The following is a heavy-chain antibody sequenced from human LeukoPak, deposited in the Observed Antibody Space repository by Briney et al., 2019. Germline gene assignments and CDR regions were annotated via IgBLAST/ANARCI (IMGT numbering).Heavy chain of an antibody. CDR2: IIPIFGTA. CDR3: ARGVVPATSDAFDI. D-gene: IGHD2-2*01. CDR1: GGTFSSYA. J-gene: IGHJ3*02. V-gene: IGHV1-69*05. Sequence: GASVKVSCKASGGTFSSYAISWVRQAPGQGLEWMGGIIPIFGTANYAQKFQGRVTITTDESTSIAYMELSSLRSEDTAVYYCARGVVPATSDAFDIWGQGTMVTVSS.